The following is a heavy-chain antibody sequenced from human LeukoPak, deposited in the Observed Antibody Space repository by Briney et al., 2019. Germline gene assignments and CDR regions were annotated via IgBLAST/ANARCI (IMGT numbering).Heavy chain of an antibody. Sequence: SETLSLTCTVSGYSINSAFYWGWIRVPPGKGLEWIGSVFHRGTTYYNSSLKSRVNISIDTSKNQFSLKLNSVTAADTAVYYCARDYDVLTAYPPTQPFDPWGQGTLVTVSS. CDR2: VFHRGTT. D-gene: IGHD3-9*01. CDR3: ARDYDVLTAYPPTQPFDP. CDR1: GYSINSAFY. V-gene: IGHV4-38-2*02. J-gene: IGHJ5*02.